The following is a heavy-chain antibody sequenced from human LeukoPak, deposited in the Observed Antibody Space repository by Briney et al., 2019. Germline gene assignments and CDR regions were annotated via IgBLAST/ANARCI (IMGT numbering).Heavy chain of an antibody. CDR1: GFIFSSNG. Sequence: GGSLRLSCVASGFIFSSNGMSWVPQAPGQGLEWVSAISGSGGSTYYADSVKGRFTISRDNSNSTLYLQMNSLRAEDTAVYYCAKDRSGGTTTTVMVAWGQGTLVTVSS. D-gene: IGHD4-17*01. CDR3: AKDRSGGTTTTVMVA. J-gene: IGHJ5*02. CDR2: ISGSGGST. V-gene: IGHV3-23*01.